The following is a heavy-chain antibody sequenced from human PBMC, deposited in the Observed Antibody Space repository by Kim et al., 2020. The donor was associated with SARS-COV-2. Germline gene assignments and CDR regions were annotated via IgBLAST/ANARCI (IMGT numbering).Heavy chain of an antibody. CDR1: GGATTGVY. Sequence: SETLSLTCTFSGGATTGVYWTWIRQAPGKGLEWIGYIYYNRNTKYNPSLKSRVSISLDTAQNQFSLKVTSVTAADPAVSYCARGAVAAPIRLEHWGHGA. CDR3: ARGAVAAPIRLEH. V-gene: IGHV4-59*01. CDR2: IYYNRNT. D-gene: IGHD6-19*01. J-gene: IGHJ1*01.